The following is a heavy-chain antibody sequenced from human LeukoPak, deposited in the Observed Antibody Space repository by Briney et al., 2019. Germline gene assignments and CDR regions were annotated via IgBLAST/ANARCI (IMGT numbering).Heavy chain of an antibody. Sequence: GGSLRLSCAASGFTFNVYYMSWIRQAPGKRLEWRSYINIGGTNTHYAASVTGRFTISRDNAKKSLYLEMNNQRAEDTAVYYCATDSAGFDTWGQGVLVTVSS. CDR2: INIGGTNT. J-gene: IGHJ5*02. CDR1: GFTFNVYY. V-gene: IGHV3-11*05. CDR3: ATDSAGFDT.